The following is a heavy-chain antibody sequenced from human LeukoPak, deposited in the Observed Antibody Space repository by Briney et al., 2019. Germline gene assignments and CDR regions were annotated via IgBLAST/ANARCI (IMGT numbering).Heavy chain of an antibody. CDR2: IHGDGSTT. CDR1: GFTLSSYS. J-gene: IGHJ4*02. V-gene: IGHV3-74*01. D-gene: IGHD2-21*02. Sequence: PGGSLRLSCAASGFTLSSYSMHWVRQAPGKGLMWVSRIHGDGSTTNYADSVKGRFSISRDNAKNTLYLQMNSLRAEDTAVYYCALPSCGGDCFSGWGQGTLVTVSS. CDR3: ALPSCGGDCFSG.